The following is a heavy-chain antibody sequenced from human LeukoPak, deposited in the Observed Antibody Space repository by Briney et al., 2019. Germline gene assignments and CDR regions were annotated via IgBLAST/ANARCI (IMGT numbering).Heavy chain of an antibody. D-gene: IGHD3-16*01. J-gene: IGHJ4*02. CDR1: GFTFSSYD. CDR2: ISGSGGSK. V-gene: IGHV3-23*01. CDR3: AKGGNRRSSPPDY. Sequence: GGSLRLSCAASGFTFSSYDVTWVRQAPGKGLEGVSAISGSGGSKYYADSVKGRFTISRDNSKNTLYLQMNRLRAEDTAMYYCAKGGNRRSSPPDYWGQGTLVTVSS.